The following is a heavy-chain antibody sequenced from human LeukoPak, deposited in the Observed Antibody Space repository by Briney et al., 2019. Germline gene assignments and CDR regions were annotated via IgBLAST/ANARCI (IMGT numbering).Heavy chain of an antibody. CDR3: AKARYSDYVGAFDI. D-gene: IGHD5-12*01. Sequence: GGSLRLSCAASGFTFDDYAMNWVRQAPGKGLEWVSGINWNGGSADYADSVKGRFTISRDNAKNSLYPQMNSLRAEDTALYYCAKARYSDYVGAFDIWGQGTMVTVSS. J-gene: IGHJ3*02. CDR1: GFTFDDYA. CDR2: INWNGGSA. V-gene: IGHV3-20*04.